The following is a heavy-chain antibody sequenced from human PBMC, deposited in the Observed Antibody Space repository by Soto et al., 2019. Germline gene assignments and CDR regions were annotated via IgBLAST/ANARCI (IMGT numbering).Heavy chain of an antibody. Sequence: SVKVSCKASGFTFTSSAVQWVRQARGRRLEWIGWIVVGSGNTNYAQKFQERVTITRDMSTSTAYMELSSLRSEDTAVYYCAAVPRHCSSTSCYDMAFDIWGQGTMVTVSS. CDR3: AAVPRHCSSTSCYDMAFDI. CDR2: IVVGSGNT. V-gene: IGHV1-58*01. D-gene: IGHD2-2*01. J-gene: IGHJ3*02. CDR1: GFTFTSSA.